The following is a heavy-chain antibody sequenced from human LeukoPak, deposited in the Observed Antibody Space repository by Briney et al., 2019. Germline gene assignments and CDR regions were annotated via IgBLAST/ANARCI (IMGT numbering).Heavy chain of an antibody. CDR2: IWYDGTNK. J-gene: IGHJ6*02. CDR1: GFTFSTYG. Sequence: GGSLRLSCAASGFTFSTYGMHWVRQAPGKGLEWVAVIWYDGTNKYYADSEKGRFTISRDNSKNTLYLQMNSLRADDTAVFYCARDLNYLYGMDVWGQGTTVTVSS. V-gene: IGHV3-33*01. CDR3: ARDLNYLYGMDV. D-gene: IGHD4-11*01.